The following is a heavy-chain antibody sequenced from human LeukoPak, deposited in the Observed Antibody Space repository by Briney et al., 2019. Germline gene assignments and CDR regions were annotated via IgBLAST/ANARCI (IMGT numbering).Heavy chain of an antibody. J-gene: IGHJ4*02. CDR1: GFTFSSYA. CDR2: ISGSGDST. D-gene: IGHD6-13*01. CDR3: AKTRPLDSSSWSHGDY. V-gene: IGHV3-23*01. Sequence: GGSLRLSCAASGFTFSSYAMSWVRQAPGKGLEWVSAISGSGDSTYYGDSVKGRFTISRDNSKNTLYLQMNSLRAVDTAVYYCAKTRPLDSSSWSHGDYWGQGTLVTVSS.